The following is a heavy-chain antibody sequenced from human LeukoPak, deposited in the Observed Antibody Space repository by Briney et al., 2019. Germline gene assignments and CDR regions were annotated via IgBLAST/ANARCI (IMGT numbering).Heavy chain of an antibody. CDR3: ARAGYCSGGSCRNWIYP. CDR1: GYTFTDYY. CDR2: INPITVHT. Sequence: ASVTVSCMASGYTFTDYYMHWVRQAPGQGLEWMGWINPITVHTNYPQKFQGRVTMTRDTSITTAYMELSRLSSDDTALYYCARAGYCSGGSCRNWIYPWGQGTLVTVSS. J-gene: IGHJ5*02. D-gene: IGHD2-15*01. V-gene: IGHV1-2*02.